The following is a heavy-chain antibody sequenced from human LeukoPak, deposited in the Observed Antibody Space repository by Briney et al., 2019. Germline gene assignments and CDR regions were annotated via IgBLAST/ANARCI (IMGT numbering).Heavy chain of an antibody. V-gene: IGHV4-39*01. Sequence: PSETLSLTCTVSGGSISSSSYYWGWIRQPPGKGLEWIGSIYYSGSTYYNPSLKSRLTISVDTSKNQFSLKLSSVTAADTAVYYCANIGGYYYGVGGGMDVWGQGTTVTVSS. CDR3: ANIGGYYYGVGGGMDV. D-gene: IGHD3-22*01. CDR1: GGSISSSSYY. CDR2: IYYSGST. J-gene: IGHJ6*02.